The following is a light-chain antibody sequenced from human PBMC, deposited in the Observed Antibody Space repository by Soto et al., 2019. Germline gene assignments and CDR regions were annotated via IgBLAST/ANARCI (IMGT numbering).Light chain of an antibody. V-gene: IGLV2-8*01. CDR1: SSDVGGYNY. J-gene: IGLJ1*01. Sequence: QSALTQPPSASGSPGQSVTISCTGTSSDVGGYNYVSWYQQHPGKAPKLMIYDVSKRPSGVPDRFSGSKSGNTASLTVSGLQAEDEADYYCSSYAGSAIGVFGTGTKVTVL. CDR3: SSYAGSAIGV. CDR2: DVS.